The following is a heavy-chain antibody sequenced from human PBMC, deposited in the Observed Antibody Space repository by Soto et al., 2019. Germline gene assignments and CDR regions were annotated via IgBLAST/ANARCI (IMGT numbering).Heavy chain of an antibody. CDR2: IYSGGST. J-gene: IGHJ2*01. D-gene: IGHD6-19*01. CDR3: ARGVIAVPGHYWYFDL. Sequence: GGSLRLSCAASGFTVSSNYMSWVRQAPGKGLEWVSVIYSGGSTYYADSVKGRFTISRDNSKNTLYLQMNSLRAEDTAVYNCARGVIAVPGHYWYFDLWGRGTLVTVSS. CDR1: GFTVSSNY. V-gene: IGHV3-66*01.